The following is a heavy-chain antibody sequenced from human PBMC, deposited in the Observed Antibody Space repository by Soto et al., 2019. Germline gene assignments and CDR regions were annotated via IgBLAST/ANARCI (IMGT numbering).Heavy chain of an antibody. V-gene: IGHV3-23*01. CDR1: GFTFSNYA. CDR3: AKTDKFHSQSSGWANRFDS. J-gene: IGHJ4*02. D-gene: IGHD6-19*01. Sequence: EVQLLESGGDLAQPAGSLRLICAASGFTFSNYAMTWVRQSPGKGLEWVSTITSAGSTFYGDTVKGRFTISRDNSKSTLYLQMNSLGAEDTAVYYCAKTDKFHSQSSGWANRFDSWGQGTLVTVSS. CDR2: ITSAGST.